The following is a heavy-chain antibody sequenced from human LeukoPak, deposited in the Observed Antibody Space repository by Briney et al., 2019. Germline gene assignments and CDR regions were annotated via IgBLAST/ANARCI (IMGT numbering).Heavy chain of an antibody. V-gene: IGHV1-8*02. CDR3: ARSRNWNFLFFDYYYYGMDV. Sequence: ASVKVSCKASGGTFSSYAINWVRQATGQGLEWMGWMNPNSGNTGYAQKFQGRVTMTRNTSISTAYMELSSLRSEDTAVYYCARSRNWNFLFFDYYYYGMDVWGQGTTVTVSS. J-gene: IGHJ6*02. D-gene: IGHD1-1*01. CDR2: MNPNSGNT. CDR1: GGTFSSYA.